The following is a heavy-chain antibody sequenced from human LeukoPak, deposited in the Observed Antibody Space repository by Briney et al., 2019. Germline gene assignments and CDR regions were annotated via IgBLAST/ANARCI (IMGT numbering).Heavy chain of an antibody. Sequence: SETLSLTCAVYGGSFSGYYWSWIRQPPGKGLEWIGEINHSGSTNYNPSLKSRVTISVDTSTNQFSLKLSSVTAADTAVYYCARSASSNPRSSWFDPWGQGTLVTVSS. CDR2: INHSGST. CDR3: ARSASSNPRSSWFDP. D-gene: IGHD6-13*01. J-gene: IGHJ5*02. CDR1: GGSFSGYY. V-gene: IGHV4-34*01.